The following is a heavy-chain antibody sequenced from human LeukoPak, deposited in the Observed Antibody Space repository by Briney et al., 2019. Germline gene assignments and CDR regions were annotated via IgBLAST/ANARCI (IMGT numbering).Heavy chain of an antibody. J-gene: IGHJ5*01. V-gene: IGHV4-39*02. Sequence: KASETLSLTCTVSGVSISSSNSYWGWIRQPPGKGLEWIGSIYYSGNTYYSASLKSRLSISVDTSKNHIVLKLTSVTAADTAVYFCARRVGFYGSGSLNYFDPWGQGILVSVSS. CDR2: IYYSGNT. CDR1: GVSISSSNSY. D-gene: IGHD3-10*01. CDR3: ARRVGFYGSGSLNYFDP.